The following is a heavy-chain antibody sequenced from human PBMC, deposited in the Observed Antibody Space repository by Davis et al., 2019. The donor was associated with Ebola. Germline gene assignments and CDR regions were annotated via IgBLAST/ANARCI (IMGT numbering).Heavy chain of an antibody. CDR2: IEPSGDRK. Sequence: PGGSLRLSCAASGFNFRDSWMNWVRQVPGKGLEWVANIEPSGDRKYYVDSVKGRFTISRDNAKNSLYLQMDSLRAEDTAVYYCARDVVVASWGQGTLVTVSS. CDR1: GFNFRDSW. V-gene: IGHV3-7*03. CDR3: ARDVVVAS. J-gene: IGHJ5*02. D-gene: IGHD2-21*01.